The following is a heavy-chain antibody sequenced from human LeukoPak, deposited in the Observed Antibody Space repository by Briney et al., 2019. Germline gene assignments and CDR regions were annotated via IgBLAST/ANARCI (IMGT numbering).Heavy chain of an antibody. D-gene: IGHD2-2*01. CDR3: AKEGDIVVVPAANPDY. Sequence: GGSLRLSCAASGFPFSNYGMHWVRQTPDKGLEWVANIWNDGTYDYYADSVKCGFTISRDNSKNMLYLQMNSLRAEDTAVYYCAKEGDIVVVPAANPDYWGQGTLVTVSS. CDR2: IWNDGTYD. J-gene: IGHJ4*02. CDR1: GFPFSNYG. V-gene: IGHV3-33*06.